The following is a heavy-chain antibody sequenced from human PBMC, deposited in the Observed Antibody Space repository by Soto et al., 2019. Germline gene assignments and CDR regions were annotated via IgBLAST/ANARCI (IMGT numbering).Heavy chain of an antibody. D-gene: IGHD4-17*01. V-gene: IGHV3-43*01. CDR1: GFSLYEYF. J-gene: IGHJ4*02. Sequence: GGGLRLSRAASGFSLYEYFIHWGRSTPGKGLEWVSLISWDGRSTYYADSVEGRFTISRDNSKNSLYLQMNSLTTEDTAFYYCGKDGAVSDYTYLDYWGQGALVTVSS. CDR3: GKDGAVSDYTYLDY. CDR2: ISWDGRST.